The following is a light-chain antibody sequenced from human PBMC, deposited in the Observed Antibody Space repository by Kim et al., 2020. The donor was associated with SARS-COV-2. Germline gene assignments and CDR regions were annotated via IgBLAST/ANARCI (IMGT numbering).Light chain of an antibody. Sequence: SSELPQDPAVSVALGQTVRITCQGDSLRSYYATWYQQKPGQAPKVVIYGKDNRPSGVPDRFSGSSSGNTAYLTITGTQAGDEGDYYCNSRDSNDYVVFGGGTKVTVL. CDR1: SLRSYY. CDR3: NSRDSNDYVV. J-gene: IGLJ2*01. V-gene: IGLV3-19*01. CDR2: GKD.